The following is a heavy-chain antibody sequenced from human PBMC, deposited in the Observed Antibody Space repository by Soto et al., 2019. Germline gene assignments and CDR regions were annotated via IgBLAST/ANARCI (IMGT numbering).Heavy chain of an antibody. J-gene: IGHJ6*02. Sequence: SETLSLTCAVSGGSISSSNLGSCVRQPPGKGLEWIGEIYHSGSTNYNPSLKSRVTISVDKSKNQFSLKLSSVTAADTAVYYCASGIAVAGINYYYYGMDVWGQGTTVTVSS. CDR1: GGSISSSNL. D-gene: IGHD6-19*01. CDR3: ASGIAVAGINYYYYGMDV. CDR2: IYHSGST. V-gene: IGHV4-4*02.